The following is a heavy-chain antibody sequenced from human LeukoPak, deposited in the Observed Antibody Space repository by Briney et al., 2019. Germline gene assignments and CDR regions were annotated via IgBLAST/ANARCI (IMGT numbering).Heavy chain of an antibody. CDR1: GGSISRTSYY. J-gene: IGHJ4*02. Sequence: SETLSLTCTVSGGSISRTSYYWGWIRQPPGKGLEWIGSICYSGTTYYNPSLRSRVTISVDTSKNQFSLKLSSVAAADTAVYYCARHGGQWPETQFDYWGQGILVTVSS. CDR2: ICYSGTT. CDR3: ARHGGQWPETQFDY. V-gene: IGHV4-39*01. D-gene: IGHD6-19*01.